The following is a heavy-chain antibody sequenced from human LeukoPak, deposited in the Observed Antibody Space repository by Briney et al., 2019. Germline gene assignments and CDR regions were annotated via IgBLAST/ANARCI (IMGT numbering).Heavy chain of an antibody. V-gene: IGHV3-23*01. D-gene: IGHD5-12*01. Sequence: GGSLRLSCEASGLTFSNYAMSWVGQAPGKGLEWVSTITASAASTYYTDSVRGRFTISRDNSKSTLYLQMSNLRAEDTAVYYCAKHFGASSGYAFDFWGQGTLVTVSS. CDR1: GLTFSNYA. CDR3: AKHFGASSGYAFDF. CDR2: ITASAAST. J-gene: IGHJ4*02.